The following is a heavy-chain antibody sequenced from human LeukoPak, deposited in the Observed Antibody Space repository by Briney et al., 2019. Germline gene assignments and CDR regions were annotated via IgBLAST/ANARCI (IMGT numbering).Heavy chain of an antibody. V-gene: IGHV1-18*01. CDR1: DYTFTNYG. CDR2: ISAHNGYT. Sequence: ASVTVSCTASDYTFTNYGISWVRQAPGQGLEWMGWISAHNGYTSYAQKFQGRVTMTRDTSTSTVYMEMSSLRSEDTAVYYCASYGDGSGWLHFYWGQGTLVTVSS. D-gene: IGHD6-19*01. CDR3: ASYGDGSGWLHFY. J-gene: IGHJ4*02.